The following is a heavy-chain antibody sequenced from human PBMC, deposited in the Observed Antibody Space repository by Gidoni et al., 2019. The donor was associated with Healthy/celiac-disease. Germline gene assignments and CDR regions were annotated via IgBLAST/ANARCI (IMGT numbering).Heavy chain of an antibody. D-gene: IGHD5-18*01. J-gene: IGHJ2*01. V-gene: IGHV3-33*01. CDR3: ARDSGADDPAYWYFDL. CDR1: GFTFSSYG. CDR2: IWYDGSNK. Sequence: QVQLVESGGGVVKTGRSLRLYCAASGFTFSSYGMHWVRQAPGTGLGWVAVIWYDGSNKYYADCVKGRFTISRDNSKNTLYLQMNSLRAEDTAVYYCARDSGADDPAYWYFDLWGRGTLVTVSS.